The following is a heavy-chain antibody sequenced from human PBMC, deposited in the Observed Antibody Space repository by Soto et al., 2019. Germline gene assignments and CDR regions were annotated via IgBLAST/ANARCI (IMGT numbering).Heavy chain of an antibody. D-gene: IGHD3-10*01. CDR1: GFTFSSYG. Sequence: QVQLVESGGGVVQPGRSLRLSCAASGFTFSSYGMHWVRQAPGKGLEWVAVIWYDGSNKYYADSVKGRFTISRDNSKNTLYMQMNSLRAEDTAVYYCARDVREMATSVPYWYFDLWGRGTLVTGSS. CDR2: IWYDGSNK. CDR3: ARDVREMATSVPYWYFDL. J-gene: IGHJ2*01. V-gene: IGHV3-33*01.